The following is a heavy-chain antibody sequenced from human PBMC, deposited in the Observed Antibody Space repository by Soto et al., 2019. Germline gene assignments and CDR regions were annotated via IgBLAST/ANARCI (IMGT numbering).Heavy chain of an antibody. CDR2: IYYSGST. CDR3: ARGLYYYDSSGYYALGY. Sequence: PSETLSLTCTVSGGSISSGGYYWSWIRQHPGKGLEWIGYIYYSGSTNYSPSLKSRVTLSVDTSKNQFSLMLRSLTAADTAVYYCARGLYYYDSSGYYALGYWAQGTLVTVSS. CDR1: GGSISSGGYY. D-gene: IGHD3-22*01. V-gene: IGHV4-31*03. J-gene: IGHJ4*02.